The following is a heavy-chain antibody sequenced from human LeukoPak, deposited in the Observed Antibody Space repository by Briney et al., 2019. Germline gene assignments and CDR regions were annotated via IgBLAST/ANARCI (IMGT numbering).Heavy chain of an antibody. J-gene: IGHJ4*02. CDR3: ATGGSSGPVEYFDY. CDR2: FDPEDGET. D-gene: IGHD6-19*01. Sequence: ASVKVSCKVSGYTLTELSMHWVRQAPGKGLEWLGGFDPEDGETIYAQKFQGRVTMTEDTSTDTAYMELSSLRSEDTAVYYCATGGSSGPVEYFDYWGQGTLVTVSS. V-gene: IGHV1-24*01. CDR1: GYTLTELS.